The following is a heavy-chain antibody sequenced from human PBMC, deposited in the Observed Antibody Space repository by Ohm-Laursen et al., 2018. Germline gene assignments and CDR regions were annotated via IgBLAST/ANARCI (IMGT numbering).Heavy chain of an antibody. CDR2: ISWNSVTI. J-gene: IGHJ4*02. Sequence: SLRLSCAASGFTFDDYAMHWVRQAPGKGLGWVSGISWNSVTIVYADSVKGRFTISRDNAKNSLFLQMNSLRPEDTAVYYCARLLSGSSPEDYWGQGTLVTVSS. CDR1: GFTFDDYA. D-gene: IGHD1-26*01. V-gene: IGHV3-9*01. CDR3: ARLLSGSSPEDY.